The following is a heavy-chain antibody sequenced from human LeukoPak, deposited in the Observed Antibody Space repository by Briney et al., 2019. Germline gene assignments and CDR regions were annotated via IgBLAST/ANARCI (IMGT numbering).Heavy chain of an antibody. V-gene: IGHV4-30-4*08. J-gene: IGHJ4*02. D-gene: IGHD2-2*01. CDR2: IYYSGST. CDR3: ARGWRGYCSSTSCYTFDY. Sequence: PSETLSLTCTVSGGSISSGDYYWSWIRQPLGKGLEWIGYIYYSGSTYYNPSLKSRVTISVDTSKNQFSLKLSSVTAADTAVYYCARGWRGYCSSTSCYTFDYWGQGTLVTVSS. CDR1: GGSISSGDYY.